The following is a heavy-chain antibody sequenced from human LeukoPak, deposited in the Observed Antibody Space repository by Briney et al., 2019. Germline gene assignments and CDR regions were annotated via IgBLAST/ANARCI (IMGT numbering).Heavy chain of an antibody. CDR1: GGSISSGSYY. CDR3: ARDNPSVLRYFDWLLEDYYYYYMDV. D-gene: IGHD3-9*01. J-gene: IGHJ6*03. V-gene: IGHV4-61*02. Sequence: MPSQTLSLTCTVSGGSISSGSYYWSWIRQPAGKGLEWIGRIYTSGSTNYNPSLKSRVTISVDTSKNQFSLKLSSVTAADTAVYYCARDNPSVLRYFDWLLEDYYYYYMDVWGKGTTVTVSS. CDR2: IYTSGST.